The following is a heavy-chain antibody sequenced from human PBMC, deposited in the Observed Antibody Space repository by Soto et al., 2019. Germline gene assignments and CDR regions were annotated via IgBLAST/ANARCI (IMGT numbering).Heavy chain of an antibody. CDR2: IHYSGTT. CDR1: VTSISSYY. V-gene: IGHV4-59*01. D-gene: IGHD2-8*01. CDR3: ARYNSYAIDY. J-gene: IGHJ4*02. Sequence: SETLSLPCTVSVTSISSYYWSWIRQPPGKGLEWIANIHYSGTTNYNPSLASRVTLSVDTSKNQFSLKMTSVTAADRAMYFCARYNSYAIDYWGRGTLVTVSS.